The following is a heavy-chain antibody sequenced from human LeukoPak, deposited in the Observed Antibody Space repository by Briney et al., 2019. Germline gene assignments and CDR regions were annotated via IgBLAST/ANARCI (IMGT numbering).Heavy chain of an antibody. J-gene: IGHJ4*02. CDR3: ARHAKAYGSSCDY. Sequence: GESLKISCQGSGYSFTTYWIGWVRQMPGKGLECMGIIYPGDSDTRYSPSFQGQVTISADKSINTAYLQWSSLKASDTAMYYCARHAKAYGSSCDYWGQGTLVTVSS. V-gene: IGHV5-51*01. CDR1: GYSFTTYW. CDR2: IYPGDSDT. D-gene: IGHD6-13*01.